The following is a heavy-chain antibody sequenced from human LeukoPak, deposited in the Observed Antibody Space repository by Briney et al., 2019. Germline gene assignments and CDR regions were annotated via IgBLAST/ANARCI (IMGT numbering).Heavy chain of an antibody. CDR1: GVTFSSYC. Sequence: GGSLRLSCAASGVTFSSYCMHSVRQAPWKGLLWVSRINSDGSSTSYTDSVEGRFTISRDNAKNTLYLQMNSLRAEDTAMYYCAREGNDFWSALDYWGQGTLVTVSS. D-gene: IGHD3-3*01. V-gene: IGHV3-74*01. J-gene: IGHJ4*02. CDR2: INSDGSST. CDR3: AREGNDFWSALDY.